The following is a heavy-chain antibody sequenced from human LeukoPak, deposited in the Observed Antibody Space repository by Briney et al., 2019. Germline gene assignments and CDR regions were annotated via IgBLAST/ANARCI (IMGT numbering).Heavy chain of an antibody. CDR3: ARNPGLHYDFWSGPYYFDY. CDR1: GGSFSGYY. Sequence: SETLSLTCAAYGGSFSGYYWSWIRQPPGKGLEWIGEINHSGSTNYNPSLKSRVTISVDTSKNQFSLKLSSVTAADTAVYYCARNPGLHYDFWSGPYYFDYWGQGTLVTVSS. V-gene: IGHV4-34*01. J-gene: IGHJ4*02. D-gene: IGHD3-3*01. CDR2: INHSGST.